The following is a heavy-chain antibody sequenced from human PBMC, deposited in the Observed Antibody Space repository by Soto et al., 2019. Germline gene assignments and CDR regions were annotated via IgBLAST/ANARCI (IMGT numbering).Heavy chain of an antibody. Sequence: SVKVSCTASGGTFSSYTISWVRQAPGQGLEWMGRIIPILGIANYAQKFQGRVTITADKSTSTAYMELSSLRSEDTAVYYCARESLSLIVVVPAAHLDYWGQGTLVTVSS. CDR2: IIPILGIA. J-gene: IGHJ4*02. V-gene: IGHV1-69*04. CDR1: GGTFSSYT. D-gene: IGHD2-2*01. CDR3: ARESLSLIVVVPAAHLDY.